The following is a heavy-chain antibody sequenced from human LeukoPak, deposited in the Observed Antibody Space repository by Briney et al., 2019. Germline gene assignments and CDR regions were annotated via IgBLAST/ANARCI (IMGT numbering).Heavy chain of an antibody. D-gene: IGHD3-10*01. CDR2: ISASDGRT. CDR1: GFTFSSYA. Sequence: GGSLRLTCAASGFTFSSYAMSWVRQAPGKGLEWVSAISASDGRTWYADSVRGRFTISGDNFKNTLYVQINSLRAEDTAVYYCVRDKRFPDDVFDIWGQGTLVTVSS. CDR3: VRDKRFPDDVFDI. J-gene: IGHJ3*02. V-gene: IGHV3-23*01.